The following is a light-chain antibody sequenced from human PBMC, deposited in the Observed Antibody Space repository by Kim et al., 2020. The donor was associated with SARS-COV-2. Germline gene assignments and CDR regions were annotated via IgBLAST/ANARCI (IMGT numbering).Light chain of an antibody. CDR2: GAS. Sequence: ASVGDRGTITCRASHDIGNDLGWYQQKPGKAPKLLVYGASSLESGVPSRFSGSGSGTYFTLSISSLQPEDFATYYCLQDLTYPLTFGGGTKVDIK. V-gene: IGKV1-6*01. CDR3: LQDLTYPLT. CDR1: HDIGND. J-gene: IGKJ4*01.